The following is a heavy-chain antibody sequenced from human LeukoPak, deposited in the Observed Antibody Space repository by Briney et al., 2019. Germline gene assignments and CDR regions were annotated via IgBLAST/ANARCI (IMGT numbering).Heavy chain of an antibody. CDR3: AKTDSWYYFDQ. V-gene: IGHV4-39*01. D-gene: IGHD6-13*01. CDR1: GXXXXXXTXX. J-gene: IGHJ4*02. Sequence: SETLSLXCTXXGXXXXXXTXXXXXXRXXXXKXXXWIGTIYYSXSTYYNPSLXSXVTISVDTSKNQFSLKVSSVTAADTAVYYCAKTDSWYYFDQWGQGTLVTVSS. CDR2: IYYSXST.